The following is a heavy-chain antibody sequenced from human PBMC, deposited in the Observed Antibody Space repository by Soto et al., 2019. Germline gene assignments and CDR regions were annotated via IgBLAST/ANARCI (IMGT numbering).Heavy chain of an antibody. CDR2: IIPIFGTA. CDR1: GGTFSSYA. D-gene: IGHD2-8*01. J-gene: IGHJ6*02. Sequence: QVQLVQSGAEVQKPGSSVKVSCKASGGTFSSYAISWVRQAPGQGLEWMGGIIPIFGTANYAQKFQGRVTITADESTSTAYMELSSLRSEDTAVYYCARDSGYCTNGVCSVYYYGMDVWGQGTTVTVSS. CDR3: ARDSGYCTNGVCSVYYYGMDV. V-gene: IGHV1-69*01.